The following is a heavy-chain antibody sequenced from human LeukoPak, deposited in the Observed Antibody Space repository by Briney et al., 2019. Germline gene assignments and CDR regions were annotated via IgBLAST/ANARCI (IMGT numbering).Heavy chain of an antibody. V-gene: IGHV4-59*08. CDR2: IYYSGSS. Sequence: PSGTLSLTCTVSGGSLSSYYWSWIRQPPGKGLEWIGYIYYSGSSNYNPSLKSRVTISGDTSNNQFSLKLSSVTAADTAVYYCASGDAGIARFDYWGQGTLVTVSS. D-gene: IGHD6-13*01. CDR3: ASGDAGIARFDY. J-gene: IGHJ4*02. CDR1: GGSLSSYY.